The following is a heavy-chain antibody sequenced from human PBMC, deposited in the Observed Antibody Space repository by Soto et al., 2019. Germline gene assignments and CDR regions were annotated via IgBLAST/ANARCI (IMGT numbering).Heavy chain of an antibody. Sequence: EVQLVESGGGLVQPGGSLRLSCAASGFTFTSYAMHWVRQAPGKGLEYVSAISSNGGSTYYANSVKGRFTISRDNSKNTLYLQIGSLRAEDMAVYYCARQWLDSYYCDYWGQGTVVPVSS. J-gene: IGHJ4*02. D-gene: IGHD6-19*01. V-gene: IGHV3-64*01. CDR3: ARQWLDSYYCDY. CDR2: ISSNGGST. CDR1: GFTFTSYA.